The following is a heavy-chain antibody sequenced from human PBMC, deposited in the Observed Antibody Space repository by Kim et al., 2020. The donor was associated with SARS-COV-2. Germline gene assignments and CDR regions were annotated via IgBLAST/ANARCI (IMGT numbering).Heavy chain of an antibody. CDR2: INPSGGST. Sequence: ASVKVSCKASGYTFTSYYMHWVRQAPGQGLEWMGIINPSGGSTSYAQKFQGRVTMTRDTSTSTVYMELSSLRSEDTAVYYCARDLRSTVTWELLEDGWFDPWGQGTLVTVSS. D-gene: IGHD1-26*01. V-gene: IGHV1-46*01. J-gene: IGHJ5*02. CDR1: GYTFTSYY. CDR3: ARDLRSTVTWELLEDGWFDP.